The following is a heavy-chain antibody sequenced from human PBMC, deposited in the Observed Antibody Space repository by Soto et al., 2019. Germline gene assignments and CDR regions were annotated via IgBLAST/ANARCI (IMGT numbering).Heavy chain of an antibody. CDR3: ARHPIYDFWSGLRYMDV. Sequence: SETLSLTCTVSGGSISSGDYYWSWIRQPPGKGLEWIGHISYSGSTYHNPSLKSRVTISVDTSKNQFSLKLSSVTAADTAVYYCARHPIYDFWSGLRYMDVWGKGTTVTVSS. CDR2: ISYSGST. V-gene: IGHV4-30-4*01. D-gene: IGHD3-3*01. J-gene: IGHJ6*03. CDR1: GGSISSGDYY.